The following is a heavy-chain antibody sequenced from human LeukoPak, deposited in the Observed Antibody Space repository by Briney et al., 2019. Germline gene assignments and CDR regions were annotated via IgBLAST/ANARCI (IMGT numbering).Heavy chain of an antibody. CDR3: ARARDYDYVWGSYRPDYFDY. V-gene: IGHV3-21*01. D-gene: IGHD3-16*02. CDR1: GFTFSSYT. J-gene: IGHJ4*02. CDR2: ITSSSYI. Sequence: GGSLRLSCAASGFTFSSYTINWLRQAPGKGLEGASSITSSSYIYYADSVKGRFTISRDNAKNSLYLQMNSLRAEDTAVYYCARARDYDYVWGSYRPDYFDYWGQGTLVTVSS.